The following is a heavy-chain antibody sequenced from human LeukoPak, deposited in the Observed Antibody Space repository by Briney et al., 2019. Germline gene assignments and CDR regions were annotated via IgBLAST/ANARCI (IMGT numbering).Heavy chain of an antibody. J-gene: IGHJ6*03. CDR1: GATVSSYA. CDR3: ARGPYYDFWSGYYSAGHYYYYYMDV. Sequence: SVKVSCKASGATVSSYAISWLRQAPGQGLEWMGGIIPIFGTANYAQKFQGRVTITTDESTSTAYMELSSLRSEDTAVYYCARGPYYDFWSGYYSAGHYYYYYMDVWGKGTTVTVSS. D-gene: IGHD3-3*01. V-gene: IGHV1-69*05. CDR2: IIPIFGTA.